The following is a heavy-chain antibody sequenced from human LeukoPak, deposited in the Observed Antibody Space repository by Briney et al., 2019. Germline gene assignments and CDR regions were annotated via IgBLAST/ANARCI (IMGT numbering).Heavy chain of an antibody. D-gene: IGHD1-14*01. CDR1: GGTFSSSA. CDR3: ARDQPVLGNWFDP. V-gene: IGHV1-69*05. CDR2: IIPIFGTA. J-gene: IGHJ5*02. Sequence: SVKVSCKASGGTFSSSAISWVRQAPGQGLEWMGGIIPIFGTANYAQKFQGRVTITTDESTSTAYMELSSLRSEDTAVYYCARDQPVLGNWFDPWGQGTLVTVSS.